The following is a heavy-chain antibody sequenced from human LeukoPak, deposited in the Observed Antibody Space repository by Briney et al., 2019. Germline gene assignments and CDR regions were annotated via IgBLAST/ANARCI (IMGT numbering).Heavy chain of an antibody. Sequence: PGGSLRLSCAASGFTFSSYGMHWVRQAPGKGLEWVAFIRYDGSNKYYADSVKGRFTISRDNPKNTLYLQMNSLRAEDTAVYYCAKVAPGYTYGAHFDYWGQGTLVTVSS. D-gene: IGHD5-18*01. CDR1: GFTFSSYG. CDR2: IRYDGSNK. V-gene: IGHV3-30*02. CDR3: AKVAPGYTYGAHFDY. J-gene: IGHJ4*02.